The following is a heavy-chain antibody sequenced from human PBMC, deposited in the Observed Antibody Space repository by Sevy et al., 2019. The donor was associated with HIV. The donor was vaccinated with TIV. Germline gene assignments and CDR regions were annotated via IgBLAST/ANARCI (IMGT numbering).Heavy chain of an antibody. Sequence: GGSLRLSCAASGFTFSSYAMHWVRQAPGKGLEWVAVISYDGSNKYYADSVQGRFTISRDNSKNTLYLQMNSLRAEDTAVYYCARSLGGSHRRAFDIWGEGTMVSVSS. CDR1: GFTFSSYA. J-gene: IGHJ3*02. V-gene: IGHV3-30-3*01. CDR3: ARSLGGSHRRAFDI. CDR2: ISYDGSNK. D-gene: IGHD1-26*01.